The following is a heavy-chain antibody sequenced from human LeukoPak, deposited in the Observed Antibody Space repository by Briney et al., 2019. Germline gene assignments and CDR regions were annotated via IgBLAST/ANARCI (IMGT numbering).Heavy chain of an antibody. CDR3: AHYGDYRFLDYFDY. Sequence: GCVRQMPGKGLEWLALIYWNDNKLYSPSLKSRLTITKDTSNNQVVLTMTNMDPVDTATYYCAHYGDYRFLDYFDYWGQGTLVTVSP. D-gene: IGHD4-17*01. V-gene: IGHV2-5*01. J-gene: IGHJ4*02. CDR2: IYWNDNK.